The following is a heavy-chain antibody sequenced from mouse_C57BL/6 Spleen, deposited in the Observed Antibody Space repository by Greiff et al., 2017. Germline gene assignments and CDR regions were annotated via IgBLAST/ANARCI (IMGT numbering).Heavy chain of an antibody. D-gene: IGHD3-1*01. V-gene: IGHV1-54*01. CDR1: GYAFTNYL. CDR3: ARSGDYYAMDY. CDR2: FNPGSGGT. Sequence: QVQLQQSGAELVSPGTSVKVSCKASGYAFTNYLLEGVKQRPGQGLEWIGVFNPGSGGTNYNEKFKGKATLTADKSSSTAYMQLSSLTSEDSAVYFCARSGDYYAMDYWGQGTSVTVSS. J-gene: IGHJ4*01.